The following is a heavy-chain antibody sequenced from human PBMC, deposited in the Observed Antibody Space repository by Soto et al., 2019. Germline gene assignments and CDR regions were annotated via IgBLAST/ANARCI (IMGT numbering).Heavy chain of an antibody. D-gene: IGHD6-13*01. V-gene: IGHV4-4*07. J-gene: IGHJ6*02. CDR3: ARGAAAGFDYGMDV. CDR1: GGSIGTYY. Sequence: PSETLSLTCTVSGGSIGTYYWSWIRLPAGKGLEWIGRIYRSGGTNYNPSVKSRVTMSVDTSKNKFSLKLSSVTAADTAVYYCARGAAAGFDYGMDVWGQGTTVTVSS. CDR2: IYRSGGT.